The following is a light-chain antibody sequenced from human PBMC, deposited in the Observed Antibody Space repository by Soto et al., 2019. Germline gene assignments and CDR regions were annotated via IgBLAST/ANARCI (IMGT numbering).Light chain of an antibody. V-gene: IGKV1-27*01. CDR2: AAS. J-gene: IGKJ5*01. CDR1: QGISNF. Sequence: DIQMTQSPSSLSASVGDRVTITFRASQGISNFLAWYQQKPGKVPKLLISAASTLQSGVPSRFSGRGSGTDFTLTITSLQPEDVATYYCQKYSSVITFGQGTRLEI. CDR3: QKYSSVIT.